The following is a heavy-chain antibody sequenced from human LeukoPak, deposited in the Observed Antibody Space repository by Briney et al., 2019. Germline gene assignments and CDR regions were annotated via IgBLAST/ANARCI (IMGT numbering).Heavy chain of an antibody. D-gene: IGHD3-10*01. V-gene: IGHV5-51*01. CDR2: IYPGDSDT. J-gene: IGHJ5*02. Sequence: GESLKISCKGSGSRFTSYWIGWVRQVPGKGLEWMGIIYPGDSDTRYSPSFQGQVTISADKSISTAYLQWSSLKASDTAMYYCARLTMVRGVIEWFDPWGQGTLVTVSS. CDR3: ARLTMVRGVIEWFDP. CDR1: GSRFTSYW.